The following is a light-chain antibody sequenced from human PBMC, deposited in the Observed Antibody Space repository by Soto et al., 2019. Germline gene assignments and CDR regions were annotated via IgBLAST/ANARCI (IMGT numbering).Light chain of an antibody. CDR3: QQHGNWPWT. CDR2: DAS. CDR1: QSVSSK. V-gene: IGKV3D-15*01. Sequence: EIVMTQSPATLSVSPGEGATLSCRASQSVSSKLAWYQQKRGQAPRLLIHDASTRATGIPARFSGGGSGTEFTLTISSLQSEDFAVYFCQQHGNWPWTYGQGTKVESK. J-gene: IGKJ1*01.